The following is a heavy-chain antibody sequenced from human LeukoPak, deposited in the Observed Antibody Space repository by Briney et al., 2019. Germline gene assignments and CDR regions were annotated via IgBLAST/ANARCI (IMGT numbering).Heavy chain of an antibody. D-gene: IGHD3-16*01. CDR1: GGSISSYY. V-gene: IGHV4-4*07. Sequence: SETLSLTCTVSGGSISSYYWSWIRQPAGKGLEWIGRIYTSGSTNYNPSLKSRVTMSVDTSKNQFSLKLSSVTAADTAVYYCARVGDADHYYYYVDVWGKGTTVTVSS. CDR3: ARVGDADHYYYYVDV. J-gene: IGHJ6*03. CDR2: IYTSGST.